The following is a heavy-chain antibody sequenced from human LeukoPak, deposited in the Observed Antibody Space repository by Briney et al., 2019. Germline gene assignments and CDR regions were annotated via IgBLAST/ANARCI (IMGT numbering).Heavy chain of an antibody. J-gene: IGHJ4*02. CDR3: ARELYSGYGRFDY. CDR1: GFTVSSNY. Sequence: GGSLRLSCAASGFTVSSNYMSWVRQAPGKGLEWVSIIYSGGSTYYADSVKGRFTISRDNAKNSLYLQMNSQRAEDTAVYYCARELYSGYGRFDYWGQGTLVTVSS. CDR2: IYSGGST. D-gene: IGHD5-12*01. V-gene: IGHV3-66*01.